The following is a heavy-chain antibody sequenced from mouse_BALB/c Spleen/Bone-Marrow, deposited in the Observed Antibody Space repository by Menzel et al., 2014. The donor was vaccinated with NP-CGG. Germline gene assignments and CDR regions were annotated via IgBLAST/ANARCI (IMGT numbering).Heavy chain of an antibody. J-gene: IGHJ2*01. CDR1: GFTFSSYG. CDR3: ARERYYGNGRIFEY. D-gene: IGHD1-1*01. V-gene: IGHV5-6-3*01. Sequence: EVKLMESGGGLAQPGGSLKLSCAASGFTFSSYGMSWVRQTPDKRLELVATINSNGGSTYYPDSVKGRFTISRDNAKNTLYLQMSSLKSEDTAMYYCARERYYGNGRIFEYWGQGTTLTVSS. CDR2: INSNGGST.